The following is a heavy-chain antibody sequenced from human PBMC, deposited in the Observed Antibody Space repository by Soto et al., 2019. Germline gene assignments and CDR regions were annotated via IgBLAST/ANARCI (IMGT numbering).Heavy chain of an antibody. CDR1: GFSLSTSGVG. CDR3: AHSSYDSSGYYYYFDY. CDR2: IYWNDDN. J-gene: IGHJ4*02. V-gene: IGHV2-5*01. D-gene: IGHD3-22*01. Sequence: SGPTLVKPTQTLTLTCTFSGFSLSTSGVGVGWIRQPPGKALEWLALIYWNDDNRYSPSLKSRLTITKDTSKNQVVLTMTNMDPVDTATYYCAHSSYDSSGYYYYFDYWGQGTLVTVSS.